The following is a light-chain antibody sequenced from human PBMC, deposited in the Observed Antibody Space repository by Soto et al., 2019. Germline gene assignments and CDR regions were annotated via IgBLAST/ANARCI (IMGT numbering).Light chain of an antibody. V-gene: IGKV3D-20*01. Sequence: EMVLTQSPATLSLSPGERATLSCGASQSVSSSYLAWYQQKPGLAPRLLIYDASSRATGIPDRFSGSGSGTDFTLTTSSLEPEDFAVYYCQQHGSAPRSFGQGTKVAIK. CDR1: QSVSSSY. CDR3: QQHGSAPRS. J-gene: IGKJ1*01. CDR2: DAS.